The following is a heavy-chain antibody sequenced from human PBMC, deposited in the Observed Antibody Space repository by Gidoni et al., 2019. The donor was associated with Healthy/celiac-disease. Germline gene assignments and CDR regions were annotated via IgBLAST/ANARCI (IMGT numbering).Heavy chain of an antibody. CDR2: INHSGST. V-gene: IGHV4-34*01. CDR1: GGSFSGYY. D-gene: IGHD6-19*01. CDR3: ARGGKQWLVPLAFDY. J-gene: IGHJ4*02. Sequence: QVQLQQWGAGLWKPSETLSLTCAVYGGSFSGYYWSWIRQPPGKGLEWIGEINHSGSTNYNPSLKSRVTISVDTSKNQFSLKLSSVTAADTAVYYCARGGKQWLVPLAFDYWGQGTLVTVSS.